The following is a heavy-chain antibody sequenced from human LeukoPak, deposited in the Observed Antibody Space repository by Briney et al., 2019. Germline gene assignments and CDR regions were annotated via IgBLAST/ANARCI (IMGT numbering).Heavy chain of an antibody. CDR3: ARDPSLLWFGELAAPLDYYMDV. Sequence: SQTLSLTCTVSGGSLSSGSYYWSWIRQPAGKGLEWIGRIYTSGSANYNPSLKNRVTISVDTSKNQFSLKLSSVTAADTAVYYCARDPSLLWFGELAAPLDYYMDVWGKGTTVTISS. D-gene: IGHD3-10*01. CDR2: IYTSGSA. V-gene: IGHV4-61*02. CDR1: GGSLSSGSYY. J-gene: IGHJ6*03.